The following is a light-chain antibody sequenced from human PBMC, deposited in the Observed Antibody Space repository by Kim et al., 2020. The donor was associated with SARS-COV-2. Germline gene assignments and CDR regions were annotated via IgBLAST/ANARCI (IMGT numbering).Light chain of an antibody. CDR1: RDIRSS. V-gene: IGKV1-27*01. CDR2: TAS. CDR3: QQYGSDPFT. Sequence: GDRVTMTCRASRDIRSSVAWYQQRPGKVPELLIYTASALQSGVPSRFSGSGSGTEFTLTISSLQPEDVATYYCQQYGSDPFTFGPGT. J-gene: IGKJ3*01.